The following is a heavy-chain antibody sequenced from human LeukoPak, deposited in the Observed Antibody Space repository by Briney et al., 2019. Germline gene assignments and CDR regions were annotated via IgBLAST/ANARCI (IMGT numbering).Heavy chain of an antibody. CDR2: ISYDGRIK. CDR1: GFTFSNAW. J-gene: IGHJ4*02. D-gene: IGHD3-10*01. V-gene: IGHV3-30*03. Sequence: GGSLRLSCVASGFTFSNAWMSWVRQAPGKGLEWVALISYDGRIKYYADSVRGRFTISRVNSKNTLYFQMDSLRPEDTAVCYCARDRSSQRKIHSDSGSCFDDWGQETLVTAFS. CDR3: ARDRSSQRKIHSDSGSCFDD.